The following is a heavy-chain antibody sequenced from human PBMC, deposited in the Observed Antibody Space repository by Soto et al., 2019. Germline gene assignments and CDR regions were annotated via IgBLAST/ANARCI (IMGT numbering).Heavy chain of an antibody. CDR1: GFNFEDYA. Sequence: ELQLVESGGGLVPPGRSLRLSCATSGFNFEDYAMHWVRQAPGKGLQWVSGISWTSDSVGYADSVKGRFIISRDNAKKSLNLEMNSLRGYDRALYYCVKDKYSSSSAPAFDFWGQGTLVTVSS. V-gene: IGHV3-9*01. J-gene: IGHJ4*02. CDR2: ISWTSDSV. D-gene: IGHD6-6*01. CDR3: VKDKYSSSSAPAFDF.